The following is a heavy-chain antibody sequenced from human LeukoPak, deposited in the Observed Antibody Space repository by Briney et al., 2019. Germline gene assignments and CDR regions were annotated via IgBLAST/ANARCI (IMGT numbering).Heavy chain of an antibody. CDR3: ARFSMIARKVIDAFDI. Sequence: GGSLRLSYAASGFTFSISVMSWVRQAPGEGLEWVSSLSAGSTNAYHADSVKGRFTISRDNAKNSLYLQMNSLRAEDTAVYYCARFSMIARKVIDAFDIWGQGTMVTVSS. CDR1: GFTFSISV. V-gene: IGHV3-21*01. D-gene: IGHD3-22*01. CDR2: LSAGSTNA. J-gene: IGHJ3*02.